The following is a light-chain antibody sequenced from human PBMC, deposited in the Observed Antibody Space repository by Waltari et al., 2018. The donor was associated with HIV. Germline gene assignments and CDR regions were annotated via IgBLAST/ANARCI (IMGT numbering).Light chain of an antibody. CDR3: CSYVGTNTF. CDR2: EVT. J-gene: IGLJ1*01. V-gene: IGLV2-23*02. CDR1: STDVGTYNL. Sequence: QSALTQPASVSGSPGQSITLPCTGTSTDVGTYNLVSWYQQYPGKAPKLIIYEVTKRPSGVSNRFSGSKAGNTASLTISGLQADDEADYYCCSYVGTNTFFGTGTKVTVL.